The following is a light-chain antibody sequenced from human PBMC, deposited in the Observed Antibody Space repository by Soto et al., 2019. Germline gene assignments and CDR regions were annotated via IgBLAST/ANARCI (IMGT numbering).Light chain of an antibody. CDR1: QSVSSD. CDR3: QQYNNWPPLT. J-gene: IGKJ4*01. Sequence: EVVMTQSPATLSVSPGERATLSCRASQSVSSDLPWYQHKPGQAPRLLIYGASMRATGIPARFRGSGSGTHFTLTVSSLQSEDFAVYYCQQYNNWPPLTFGGGTKVEIK. V-gene: IGKV3-15*01. CDR2: GAS.